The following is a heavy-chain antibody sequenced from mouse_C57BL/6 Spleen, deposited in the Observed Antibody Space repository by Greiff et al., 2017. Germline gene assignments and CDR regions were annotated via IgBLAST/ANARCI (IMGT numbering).Heavy chain of an antibody. Sequence: QVQLQQPGAELVKPGASVKMSCKASGYTFTSYWITWVKQRPGQGLEWIGDIYPGSGSTNYNEKFKSKATLTVDTSSSTAYMQLSSLTSEDSAVYYCARWGYDYDGNYFDYWGQGTTLTVSS. CDR1: GYTFTSYW. CDR3: ARWGYDYDGNYFDY. V-gene: IGHV1-55*01. CDR2: IYPGSGST. D-gene: IGHD2-4*01. J-gene: IGHJ2*01.